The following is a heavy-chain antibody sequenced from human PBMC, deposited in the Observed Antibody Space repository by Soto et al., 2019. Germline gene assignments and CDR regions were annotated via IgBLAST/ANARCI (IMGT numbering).Heavy chain of an antibody. Sequence: SETLSLTCAVYGGSFSGYYWSWIRQPPGKGLEWIGEINHSGSTNYNPSLKSRVTISVDTSKNQFSLKLSSVTAADTAVYYCASERSIQLGDAFDIWGQGTMVTVSS. CDR2: INHSGST. CDR3: ASERSIQLGDAFDI. CDR1: GGSFSGYY. J-gene: IGHJ3*02. V-gene: IGHV4-34*01. D-gene: IGHD5-18*01.